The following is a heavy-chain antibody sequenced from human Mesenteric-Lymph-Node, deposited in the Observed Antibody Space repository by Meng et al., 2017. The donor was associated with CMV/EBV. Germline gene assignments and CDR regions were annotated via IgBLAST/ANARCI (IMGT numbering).Heavy chain of an antibody. Sequence: CKSSGYTFTSFGISWARQAPGQGLEWMGWISAYNGYTNYAQNFQGRVTMTTDTSTSTAYMELRSLRSDDTAVYYCARDVGNSPGMDVWGQGTAVTVSS. CDR2: ISAYNGYT. CDR1: GYTFTSFG. V-gene: IGHV1-18*01. J-gene: IGHJ6*02. D-gene: IGHD4-23*01. CDR3: ARDVGNSPGMDV.